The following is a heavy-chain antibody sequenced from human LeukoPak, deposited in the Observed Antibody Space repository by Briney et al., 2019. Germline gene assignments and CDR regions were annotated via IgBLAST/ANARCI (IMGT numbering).Heavy chain of an antibody. CDR1: GGSINSARYY. J-gene: IGHJ3*02. D-gene: IGHD1-7*01. CDR2: IYYTGST. CDR3: ARDVTGTSSFDI. Sequence: SETLSLTCTVSGGSINSARYYWSWIRQHPGKGLEWIGYIYYTGSTYYNPSLKSRVAISVDTSKNQLPLKLNSVTAADTAVYYCARDVTGTSSFDIWGQGTLVTVSS. V-gene: IGHV4-31*03.